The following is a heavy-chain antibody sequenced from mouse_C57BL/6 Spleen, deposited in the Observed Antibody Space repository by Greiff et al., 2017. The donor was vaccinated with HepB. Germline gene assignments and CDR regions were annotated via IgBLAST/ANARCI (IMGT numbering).Heavy chain of an antibody. D-gene: IGHD1-1*01. CDR2: IDPENGDT. Sequence: EVQLQQSGAELVRPGASVKLSCTASGFTFKDYYMHWVKQRPEQGLEWIGCIDPENGDTDYASKFQGKATITADTSSSTAYLQLSSLTSEDTAVYYCTTTVVSDYWGQGTTLTVSS. CDR3: TTTVVSDY. CDR1: GFTFKDYY. V-gene: IGHV14-4*01. J-gene: IGHJ2*01.